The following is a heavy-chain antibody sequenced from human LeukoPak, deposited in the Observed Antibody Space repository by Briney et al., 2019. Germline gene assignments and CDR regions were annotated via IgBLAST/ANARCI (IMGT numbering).Heavy chain of an antibody. CDR2: FDPEDGET. CDR3: ATAPYCSSTSCSDY. V-gene: IGHV1-24*01. CDR1: GYTLTESS. D-gene: IGHD2-2*01. Sequence: ASVKVSCKVSGYTLTESSMHWVRQAPGKGLEWMGGFDPEDGETIYAQKFQGRVTMTEDTSTDTAYMELSSLRSEDTAVYYCATAPYCSSTSCSDYWGQGTLVTVSS. J-gene: IGHJ4*02.